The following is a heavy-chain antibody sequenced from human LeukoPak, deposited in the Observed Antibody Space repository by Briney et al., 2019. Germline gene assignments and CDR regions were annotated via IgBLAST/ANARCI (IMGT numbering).Heavy chain of an antibody. V-gene: IGHV4-4*07. Sequence: SETLSLTCTVSGGSISSSYWGWIRQPAGKGLEWIGRISSSGSTKYNPSLRSRVSMSVDTSKNQFSLRLSSVTAADTAVYYCARAGESRKSMVRGVYYDYYGMDVWGQGTTVTVSS. D-gene: IGHD3-10*01. J-gene: IGHJ6*02. CDR1: GGSISSSY. CDR2: ISSSGST. CDR3: ARAGESRKSMVRGVYYDYYGMDV.